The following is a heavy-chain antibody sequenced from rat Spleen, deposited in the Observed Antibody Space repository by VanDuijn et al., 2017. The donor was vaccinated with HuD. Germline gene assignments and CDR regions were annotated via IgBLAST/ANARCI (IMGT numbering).Heavy chain of an antibody. D-gene: IGHD1-1*01. V-gene: IGHV5-20*01. CDR1: GFTFSDYY. CDR2: ISYDGLNT. CDR3: TTMVG. J-gene: IGHJ2*01. Sequence: EVQLVESDGGLVQPGRSLKLSCAASGFTFSDYYMAWVRQAPTKGLEWVATISYDGLNTYYRDSVKGRFTISRDNAKNTLYLQMDSLRSEDKATYYCTTMVGWGQGVMVTISS.